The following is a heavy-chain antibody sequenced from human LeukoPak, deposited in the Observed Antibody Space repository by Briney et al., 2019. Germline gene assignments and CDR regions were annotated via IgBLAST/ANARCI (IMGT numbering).Heavy chain of an antibody. D-gene: IGHD3-10*01. CDR1: GFTFSSYS. Sequence: GGSLRLSCAASGFTFSSYSMNWFRQAPGKGLEWVSYISSSSSTIYYADSVKGRFTISRDNAKNSLYLQMNSLRAEDTAVYYCAREDPSGSGGYWGQGTLVTVSS. CDR2: ISSSSSTI. J-gene: IGHJ4*02. V-gene: IGHV3-48*04. CDR3: AREDPSGSGGY.